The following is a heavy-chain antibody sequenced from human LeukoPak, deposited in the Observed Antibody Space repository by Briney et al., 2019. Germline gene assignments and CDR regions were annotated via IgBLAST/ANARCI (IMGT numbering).Heavy chain of an antibody. CDR3: AREDGAMVRGVYWYFDL. V-gene: IGHV6-1*01. Sequence: SQTLSLTCAISGDSVSSNSAAWNWIRQSPSRGLEWLGRTYYRSKWYNDYAVSAKSRITINPDTSKNQFSLQLNSVTPEDTAVYYCAREDGAMVRGVYWYFDLWGRGTLVTAS. J-gene: IGHJ2*01. D-gene: IGHD3-10*01. CDR1: GDSVSSNSAA. CDR2: TYYRSKWYN.